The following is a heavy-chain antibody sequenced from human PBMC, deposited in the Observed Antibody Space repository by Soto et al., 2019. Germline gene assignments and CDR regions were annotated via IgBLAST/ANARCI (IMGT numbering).Heavy chain of an antibody. CDR3: ARDNYGSGFDY. D-gene: IGHD3-10*01. J-gene: IGHJ4*02. V-gene: IGHV1-18*01. CDR1: GYTFTSYG. Sequence: ASVKVSCKAAGYTFTSYGITWVRQAPGQGLEWMGWISAYNGNTNYAQKLQGRVSMTTDTSTSTAYMELRSLRSDDTAVYYCARDNYGSGFDYWGQGTLVTVSS. CDR2: ISAYNGNT.